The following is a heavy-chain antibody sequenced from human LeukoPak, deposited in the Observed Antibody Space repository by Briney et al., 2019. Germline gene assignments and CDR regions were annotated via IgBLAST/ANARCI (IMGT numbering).Heavy chain of an antibody. V-gene: IGHV4-39*07. D-gene: IGHD2-21*02. CDR2: IYYRGST. Sequence: PSETLSLTCSVTGDFFSGSTSNWAWIRQPPGKGLEWIGNIYYRGSTHYSPSLESRVTISVDTSKNQFSLRLNSVTAADTAVYYCARVGLRTYCGSGCYSDYFDSWGQGTLVTVSS. CDR1: GDFFSGSTSN. CDR3: ARVGLRTYCGSGCYSDYFDS. J-gene: IGHJ4*02.